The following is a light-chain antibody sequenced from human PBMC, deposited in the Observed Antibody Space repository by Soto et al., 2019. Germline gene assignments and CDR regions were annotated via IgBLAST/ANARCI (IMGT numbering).Light chain of an antibody. J-gene: IGKJ2*01. CDR1: RSILSSSNNKNY. Sequence: DIVMTQSPDSLAVSLGERATINCKSSRSILSSSNNKNYLAWYQQKPGQPPRLLIYWASTRESGVPDRFSGSGSGTDFTLTISSLQAEDVATYYCQKYNSAPYTFGQGTKLEIK. CDR2: WAS. V-gene: IGKV4-1*01. CDR3: QKYNSAPYT.